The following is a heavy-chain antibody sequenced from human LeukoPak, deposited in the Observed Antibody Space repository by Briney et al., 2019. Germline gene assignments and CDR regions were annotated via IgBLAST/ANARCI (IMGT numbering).Heavy chain of an antibody. CDR3: ARTYYDFWSGSNGMDV. J-gene: IGHJ6*02. D-gene: IGHD3-3*01. CDR1: GFTFSSYA. Sequence: GGSLRLSCAASGFTFSSYAMSWVRQAPGKGLEWVSAISGSGGSTYYADSVKGRFTISRDNSKNTLYLQMNSLRAEDTAVYYCARTYYDFWSGSNGMDVWGQGTTVTVSS. V-gene: IGHV3-23*01. CDR2: ISGSGGST.